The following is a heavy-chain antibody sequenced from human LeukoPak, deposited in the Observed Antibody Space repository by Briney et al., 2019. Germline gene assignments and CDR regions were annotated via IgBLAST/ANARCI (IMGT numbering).Heavy chain of an antibody. CDR1: GYTFTSYY. CDR3: AREEWELLYAFDI. V-gene: IGHV1-46*01. D-gene: IGHD1-26*01. J-gene: IGHJ3*02. CDR2: INPSGGTT. Sequence: ASVKVSCKASGYTFTSYYMHWVRQAPGQGLEWMGLINPSGGTTRYAQKFQGRVTMTRDLSTSTDYMELSSLRSDDTAVYYCAREEWELLYAFDIWGQGTMVTVSS.